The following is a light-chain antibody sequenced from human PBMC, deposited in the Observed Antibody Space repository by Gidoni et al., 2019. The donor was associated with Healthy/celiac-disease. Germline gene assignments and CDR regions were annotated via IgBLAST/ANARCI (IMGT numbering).Light chain of an antibody. CDR2: LGS. V-gene: IGKV2-28*01. J-gene: IGKJ1*01. CDR1: QSLLHSNGYND. CDR3: MQALQTPPT. Sequence: DIVMPQSPLSLPVTPGEPSSISCRSSQSLLHSNGYNDLDWYLQKPLQSQQLLIYLGSNRASGVPDRCSGSGSGTDFTLKISRVEAEDVGVYYCMQALQTPPTFGQGTKVEIK.